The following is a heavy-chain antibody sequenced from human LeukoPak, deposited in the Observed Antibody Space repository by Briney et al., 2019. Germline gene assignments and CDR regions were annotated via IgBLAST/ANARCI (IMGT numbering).Heavy chain of an antibody. CDR2: IIPILGIA. CDR1: GGTFSSYA. V-gene: IGHV1-69*04. D-gene: IGHD1-1*01. CDR3: ARDKGLERRLGAFDI. J-gene: IGHJ3*02. Sequence: SVEVSCKASGGTFSSYAISWVRQAPGQGLEWMGRIIPILGIANYAQKFQGRVTITADKSTSTAYMELSSLRSEDTAVYYCARDKGLERRLGAFDIWGQGTTVTVSS.